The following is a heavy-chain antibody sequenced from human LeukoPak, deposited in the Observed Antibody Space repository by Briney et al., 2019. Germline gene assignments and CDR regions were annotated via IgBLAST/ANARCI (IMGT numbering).Heavy chain of an antibody. J-gene: IGHJ4*02. V-gene: IGHV4-59*12. CDR2: IYSSGST. D-gene: IGHD6-19*01. CDR3: ASFVLEQWLVGEDY. Sequence: MPSETLSLTCTVSGGSISSYYWSWIRQPPGKGLEWIGSIYSSGSTYFNPSLKSRVTISVDTSKNQFSLKLSSVTAADTAVYYCASFVLEQWLVGEDYWGQGTLVTVSS. CDR1: GGSISSYY.